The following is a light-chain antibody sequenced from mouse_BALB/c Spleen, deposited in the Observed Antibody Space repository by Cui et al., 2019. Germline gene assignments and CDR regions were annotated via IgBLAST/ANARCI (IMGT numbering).Light chain of an antibody. V-gene: IGKV8-21*01. Sequence: DIVMSQSPSSLAVSAGEKVTMSCKSSQSLLNSRTRTNYLAWYQQKPGQSPKLLIYWASTRESGVPDRCTGSGSGTDFTLTISSVQAEDLAVYYCKQSYNLFTFGSGTKLEIK. CDR3: KQSYNLFT. J-gene: IGKJ4*01. CDR2: WAS. CDR1: QSLLNSRTRTNY.